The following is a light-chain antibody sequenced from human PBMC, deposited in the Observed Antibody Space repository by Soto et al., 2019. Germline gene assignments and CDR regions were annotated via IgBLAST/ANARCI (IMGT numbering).Light chain of an antibody. V-gene: IGKV3-20*01. J-gene: IGKJ5*01. Sequence: EVVLTQSPGTLSLSPGETVTLSCRASQTIISSYLAWYQQKPGQAPRLLIYGASSRATGIPDGFSGSGSGTDFTLTISGLEPEDSAVYYCQQYGRSLFTFGQGTRPEIK. CDR2: GAS. CDR3: QQYGRSLFT. CDR1: QTIISSY.